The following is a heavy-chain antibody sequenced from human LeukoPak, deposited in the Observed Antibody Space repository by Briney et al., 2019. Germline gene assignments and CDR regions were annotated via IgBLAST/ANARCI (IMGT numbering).Heavy chain of an antibody. CDR1: GFTFSSYG. V-gene: IGHV3-30*02. CDR3: AKSTAVGLGVIDS. Sequence: GGSLRLSCAASGFTFSSYGMHWVRQAPGKGLEWVAFIRYDGSNKYYADSVKGRFAISRDISNNTLYLLMNSLRAEDTAVYYCAKSTAVGLGVIDSWGQGTLVTVSS. J-gene: IGHJ4*02. CDR2: IRYDGSNK. D-gene: IGHD6-13*01.